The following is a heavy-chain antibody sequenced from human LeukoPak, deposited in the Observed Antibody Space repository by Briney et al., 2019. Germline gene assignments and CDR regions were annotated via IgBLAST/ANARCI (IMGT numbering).Heavy chain of an antibody. CDR3: ARASNWNYGYGLDP. V-gene: IGHV4-59*01. Sequence: PSETLSLTCTVSGGSISSYYWSWIRQPPGKGLEWIGYIYYSGSTNYNPSLKSRVTISVDTSKNQFSLKLSSVTAADTAVYYCARASNWNYGYGLDPWGQGTLVTVSS. CDR1: GGSISSYY. CDR2: IYYSGST. J-gene: IGHJ5*02. D-gene: IGHD1-7*01.